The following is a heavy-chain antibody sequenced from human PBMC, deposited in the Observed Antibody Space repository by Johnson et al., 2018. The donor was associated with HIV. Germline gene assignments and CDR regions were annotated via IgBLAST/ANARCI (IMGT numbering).Heavy chain of an antibody. V-gene: IGHV3-23*04. CDR3: AILPDYYDSSGYYHDDAFDI. CDR1: GFTFSSYA. D-gene: IGHD3-22*01. CDR2: ISGSGGST. J-gene: IGHJ3*02. Sequence: VQLVESGGGLVQPGGSLRLSCAASGFTFSSYAMSWVRQAPGKGLEWVSAISGSGGSTYYADSVKGRFPISRDNSKNTLYLQMNSLRAEDTAVYYCAILPDYYDSSGYYHDDAFDIWGQGTMVTVSS.